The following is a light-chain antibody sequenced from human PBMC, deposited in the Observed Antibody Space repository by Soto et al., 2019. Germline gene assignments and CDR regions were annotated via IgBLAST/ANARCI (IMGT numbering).Light chain of an antibody. J-gene: IGKJ1*01. CDR2: GVS. Sequence: EIVLTQSPGTLSVSPGERATLSCRASQSVGSTFLAWYQQKPGQAPRLLIYGVSKRATGIPDRFSGSGSGTDFILAITKLEPEDCAFFYGGQFFSAPPRTSGQGTKLDTK. V-gene: IGKV3-20*01. CDR3: GQFFSAPPRT. CDR1: QSVGSTF.